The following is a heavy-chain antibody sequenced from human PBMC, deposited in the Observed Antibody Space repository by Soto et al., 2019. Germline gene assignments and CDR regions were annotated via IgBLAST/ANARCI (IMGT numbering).Heavy chain of an antibody. CDR2: INQDASQE. J-gene: IGHJ5*02. V-gene: IGHV3-7*01. CDR1: GFPFSAYW. Sequence: PGGSLRLSCAASGFPFSAYWLSWVRQTPGKGLEWLANINQDASQEYYVDSVRGRFTISRDNANNLLSLQMNSLRDDDTAVYYCAREDRFNNYDLWGPGTPVTVSS. CDR3: AREDRFNNYDL.